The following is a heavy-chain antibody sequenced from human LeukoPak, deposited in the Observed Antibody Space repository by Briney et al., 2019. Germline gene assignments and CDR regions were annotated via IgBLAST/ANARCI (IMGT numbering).Heavy chain of an antibody. V-gene: IGHV4-39*01. CDR3: ARHSYYGSGSYFDY. J-gene: IGHJ4*02. D-gene: IGHD3-10*01. CDR1: GGSISSSSYY. CDR2: IYYSGST. Sequence: SETLSLTCAVSGGSISSSSYYWGWIRQPPGKGLEWIGSIYYSGSTYYNPSLKSRVTISVDTSKNQFSLKLSSVTAADTAVYYCARHSYYGSGSYFDYWGQGTLVTVSS.